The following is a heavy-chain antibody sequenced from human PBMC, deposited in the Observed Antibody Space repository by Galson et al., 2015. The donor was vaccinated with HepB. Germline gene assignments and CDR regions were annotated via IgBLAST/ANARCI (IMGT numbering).Heavy chain of an antibody. Sequence: WVSAISGSGGSTYYADSVKGRFTISRDNSKNTLSLQMNSLRAEDTAVYYCAKDIGMAAITSVRFGFDYWGQGTLVTVSS. D-gene: IGHD5-24*01. J-gene: IGHJ4*02. CDR2: ISGSGGST. V-gene: IGHV3-23*01. CDR3: AKDIGMAAITSVRFGFDY.